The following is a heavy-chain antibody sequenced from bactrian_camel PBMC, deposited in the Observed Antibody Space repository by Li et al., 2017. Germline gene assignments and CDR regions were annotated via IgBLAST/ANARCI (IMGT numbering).Heavy chain of an antibody. Sequence: QLVESGGGLVKPGGSLTLSCVVTGFTFSSYAMSWVRQAPGEGLEWVSAVHSGGADTYYADSVKGRFTISRDNAKNTVYLQSNSLKTEDMGMYYCAKGLHDLLGQGTQVTVS. CDR1: GFTFSSYA. D-gene: IGHD2*01. CDR2: VHSGGADT. V-gene: IGHV3S40*01. J-gene: IGHJ4*01.